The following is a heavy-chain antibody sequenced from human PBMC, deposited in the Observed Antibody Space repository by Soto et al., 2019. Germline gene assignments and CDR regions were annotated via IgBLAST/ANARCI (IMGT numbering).Heavy chain of an antibody. CDR2: IYYSGNT. CDR1: GGSISSDDFY. Sequence: QVQLQESGPGLVKPSQTLSLTCTVSGGSISSDDFYWSWIRQHPGKGLEWIGYIYYSGNTYYTPIIKSRVTRLVAASKNHFSLKVSSVTAADTAVYFCARLSGSWQSGFDPWGQGTLVTVSS. D-gene: IGHD6-13*01. V-gene: IGHV4-31*03. J-gene: IGHJ5*02. CDR3: ARLSGSWQSGFDP.